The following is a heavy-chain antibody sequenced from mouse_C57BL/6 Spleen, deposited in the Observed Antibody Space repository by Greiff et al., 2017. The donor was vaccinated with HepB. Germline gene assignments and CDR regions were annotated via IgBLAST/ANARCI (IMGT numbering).Heavy chain of an antibody. Sequence: QVQLQQPGAELVKPGASVKLSCKASGYTFTSYWMHWVKQRPGQGLEWIGMIHPNSGSTNYNEKFKSKATLTVDKSSSTAYMQLSSLTSEDSAVYYCARHEYDEGFDYWGQGTTLTVSS. V-gene: IGHV1-64*01. D-gene: IGHD2-4*01. J-gene: IGHJ2*01. CDR1: GYTFTSYW. CDR3: ARHEYDEGFDY. CDR2: IHPNSGST.